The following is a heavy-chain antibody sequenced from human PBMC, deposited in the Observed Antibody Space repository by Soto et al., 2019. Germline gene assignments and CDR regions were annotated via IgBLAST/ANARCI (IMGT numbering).Heavy chain of an antibody. V-gene: IGHV1-3*01. D-gene: IGHD6-13*01. J-gene: IGHJ3*02. CDR1: GYTFTSYA. CDR2: INAGNGNT. CDR3: AFHPGIAAAVYAFDI. Sequence: GASVKVSGKASGYTFTSYAMHWVRQAPGQRLEWMGWINAGNGNTKYSQKFQGRVTITRDTSASTAYMELSSLRSEDTAVYYCAFHPGIAAAVYAFDIWGQGTMVTVSS.